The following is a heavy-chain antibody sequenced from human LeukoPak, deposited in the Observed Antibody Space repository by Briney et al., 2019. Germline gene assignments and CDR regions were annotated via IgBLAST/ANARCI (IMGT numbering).Heavy chain of an antibody. D-gene: IGHD3-9*01. CDR3: VKEVDYDILTGPGDF. CDR1: GFTFSRYA. CDR2: ISATGAST. Sequence: GGSLRLSCAASGFTFSRYAMMWVRQAPGKGLEWVSAISATGASTYYADSVKGRFTISRDNSNNTLYLQMNSMRAEDTAVYYCVKEVDYDILTGPGDFWGQGTLVTVSS. J-gene: IGHJ4*02. V-gene: IGHV3-23*01.